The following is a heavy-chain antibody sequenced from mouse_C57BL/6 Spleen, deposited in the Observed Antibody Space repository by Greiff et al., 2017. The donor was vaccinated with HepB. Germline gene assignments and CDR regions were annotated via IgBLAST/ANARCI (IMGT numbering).Heavy chain of an antibody. CDR3: ARTPITTVVATPHFNY. CDR1: GYTFTSYT. V-gene: IGHV1-4*01. Sequence: QVHVKQSGAELARPGASVKMSCKASGYTFTSYTMHWVKQRPGQGLEWIGYINPSSGYTKYNQKFKDKATLTADKSSSTAYMQLSSLTSEDSAVYYCARTPITTVVATPHFNYWGQGTTLTVSS. D-gene: IGHD1-1*01. J-gene: IGHJ2*01. CDR2: INPSSGYT.